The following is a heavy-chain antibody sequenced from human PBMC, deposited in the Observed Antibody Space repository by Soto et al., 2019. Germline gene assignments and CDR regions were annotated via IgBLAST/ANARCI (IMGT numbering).Heavy chain of an antibody. CDR1: GGSFSGYY. J-gene: IGHJ4*02. V-gene: IGHV4-34*01. CDR2: INHSGSI. CDR3: ARVQAFGYYFWSGYYTPPAPDY. Sequence: PSETLSLTCAVYGGSFSGYYWSWIRQPPGKGLEWIGEINHSGSINYNPSLKSRVTISVDTSKNQFSLKLSSVTAADTAVYYCARVQAFGYYFWSGYYTPPAPDYGGQGTLAT. D-gene: IGHD3-3*01.